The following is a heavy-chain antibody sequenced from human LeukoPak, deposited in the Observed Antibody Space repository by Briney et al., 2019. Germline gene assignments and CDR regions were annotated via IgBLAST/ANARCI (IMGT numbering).Heavy chain of an antibody. J-gene: IGHJ4*02. CDR3: ARHGTAVALDY. Sequence: ETLSLTCTVSGGSITNYYWSWIRQPPGKGLEWIGYIYYTGSTTYNPSLGGRVTISVDTSKDQFSLRVTSVTAADTAVYYCARHGTAVALDYWGQGTLVTVSS. D-gene: IGHD6-19*01. CDR2: IYYTGST. V-gene: IGHV4-59*08. CDR1: GGSITNYY.